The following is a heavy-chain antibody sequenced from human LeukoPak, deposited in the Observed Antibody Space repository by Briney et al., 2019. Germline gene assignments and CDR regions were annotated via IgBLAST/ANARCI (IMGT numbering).Heavy chain of an antibody. CDR1: GFTFSTYG. CDR3: ASAQAGSGRNWFDP. J-gene: IGHJ5*02. Sequence: PAGRSLRLSCAASGFTFSTYGMHWVRQAPGKGLEWVAVIWYDGSNKYNADSVKGRFTISRDNSKNTLYLQMNSLRAEDTAVYYCASAQAGSGRNWFDPWGQGTLVTVSS. CDR2: IWYDGSNK. V-gene: IGHV3-33*01. D-gene: IGHD3-10*01.